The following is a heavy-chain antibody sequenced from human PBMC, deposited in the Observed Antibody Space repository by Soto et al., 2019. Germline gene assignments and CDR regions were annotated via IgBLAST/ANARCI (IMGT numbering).Heavy chain of an antibody. CDR3: AKYKVRGVIITYYFDY. J-gene: IGHJ4*02. D-gene: IGHD3-10*01. V-gene: IGHV3-30*18. Sequence: QVQLVESGGGVVQPGRSLRLSCAASGFTFSSYGMHWVRQAPGKGLEWVAVISYDGSNKYYADSVKGRFTISRDNSKNTLYLQMNSLRAEDTAVYYCAKYKVRGVIITYYFDYWGQGTLVTVSS. CDR1: GFTFSSYG. CDR2: ISYDGSNK.